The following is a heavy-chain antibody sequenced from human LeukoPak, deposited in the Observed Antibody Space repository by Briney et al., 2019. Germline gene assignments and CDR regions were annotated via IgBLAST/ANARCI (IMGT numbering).Heavy chain of an antibody. D-gene: IGHD2-2*02. J-gene: IGHJ3*02. CDR1: GGSISSYY. CDR3: ARVMGYCSSTSCYTKAFDI. CDR2: IYYSGST. Sequence: SETLSLTCTVSGGSISSYYWSLIRQPPGKGLEWIGYIYYSGSTNYNPSLKSRVTISVDTSKNQFSLKLSSVTAADTAVYYCARVMGYCSSTSCYTKAFDIWGQGTMVTVSS. V-gene: IGHV4-59*01.